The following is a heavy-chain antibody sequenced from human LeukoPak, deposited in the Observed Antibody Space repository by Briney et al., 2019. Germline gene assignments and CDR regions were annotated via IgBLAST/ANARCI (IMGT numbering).Heavy chain of an antibody. D-gene: IGHD6-19*01. CDR2: IYSGGST. CDR3: ARDPNSSGWYDY. CDR1: EFSVGSNY. V-gene: IGHV3-66*01. Sequence: GGSLRLSCAASEFSVGSNYMTWVRQAPGKGLEWVSLIYSGGSTYYADSVKGRFTISRDDAKNSLYLQMNSLRAEDTAVYYCARDPNSSGWYDYWGQGTLVTVSS. J-gene: IGHJ4*02.